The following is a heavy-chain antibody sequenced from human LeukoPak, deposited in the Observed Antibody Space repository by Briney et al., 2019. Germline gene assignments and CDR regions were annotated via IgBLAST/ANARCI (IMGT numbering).Heavy chain of an antibody. CDR2: ISSSSSYI. Sequence: PGGSLRLSCAASGFTFSSYSMNWVRQAPGKGLEWVSSISSSSSYIYYADSVKGRFTLSRDNAKNSLYLQMNSLRAEDTAVYYCARDRGVTTEVDYWGQGTLVTVSS. V-gene: IGHV3-21*01. CDR3: ARDRGVTTEVDY. J-gene: IGHJ4*02. D-gene: IGHD4-17*01. CDR1: GFTFSSYS.